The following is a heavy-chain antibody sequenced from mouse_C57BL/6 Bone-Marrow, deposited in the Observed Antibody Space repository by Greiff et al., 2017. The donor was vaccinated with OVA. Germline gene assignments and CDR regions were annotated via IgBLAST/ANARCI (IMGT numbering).Heavy chain of an antibody. CDR3: ARHDDSHAPLYYYAMDY. V-gene: IGHV1-62-2*01. J-gene: IGHJ4*01. CDR2: FYPGSGSI. Sequence: VHLVESGAELVKPGASVKLSCKASGYTFTEYTIHWVKQRSGQGLEWIGWFYPGSGSIKYNEKFKDKATLTADKSSSTVYMELSRLTSEDSAVYLCARHDDSHAPLYYYAMDYWGQGTTVTVSS. CDR1: GYTFTEYT.